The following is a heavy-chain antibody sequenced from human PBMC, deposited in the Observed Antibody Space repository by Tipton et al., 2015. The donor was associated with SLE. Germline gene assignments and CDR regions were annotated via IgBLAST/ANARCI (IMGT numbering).Heavy chain of an antibody. J-gene: IGHJ4*02. D-gene: IGHD4-17*01. CDR2: LYKGDKT. CDR3: GRDQANNNNYGILY. CDR1: GLSVTTTY. Sequence: GSLRLSCAASGLSVTTTYVSWVRRAPGKGLEWVSVLYKGDKTYYADSVKGRFTISRDISENTLYLHMTSLRVEDTAVYYCGRDQANNNNYGILYWGQGSLVTVSS. V-gene: IGHV3-53*01.